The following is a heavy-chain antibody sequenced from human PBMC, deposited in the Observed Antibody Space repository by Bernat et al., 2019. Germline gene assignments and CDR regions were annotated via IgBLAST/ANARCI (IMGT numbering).Heavy chain of an antibody. CDR1: GGSVSGGRYY. CDR3: ARGGVKWMGGFDY. Sequence: QVQLQESGPGLVKPSETLSLTCSVSGGSVSGGRYYWNWIRQPPGKGLEWIGYIDPSGNTNYNPSLKSRVTISVDTSKNQFSLKLTSVTAADTAVYFCARGGVKWMGGFDYWGQGTLVTVSS. D-gene: IGHD6-19*01. J-gene: IGHJ4*02. CDR2: IDPSGNT. V-gene: IGHV4-61*01.